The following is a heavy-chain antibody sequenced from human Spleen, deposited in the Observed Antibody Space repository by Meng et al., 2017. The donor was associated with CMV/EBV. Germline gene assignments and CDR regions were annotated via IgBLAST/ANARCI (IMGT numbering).Heavy chain of an antibody. CDR1: EDISTDYY. CDR3: ARGPGYTNSVNWFDP. CDR2: MNPNSGDT. V-gene: IGHV1-8*02. J-gene: IGHJ5*02. D-gene: IGHD5-12*01. Sequence: SEDISTDYYIHWVRQAPGQGLELMGWMNPNSGDTGYAQKFQGRVTMTRHTSISTAYMELNSLRSDDTAVYYCARGPGYTNSVNWFDPWGQGTLVTVSS.